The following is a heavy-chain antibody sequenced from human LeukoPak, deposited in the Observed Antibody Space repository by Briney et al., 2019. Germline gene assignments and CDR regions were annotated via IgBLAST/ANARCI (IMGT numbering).Heavy chain of an antibody. CDR2: IYYSGST. CDR3: ARHPRLQQQLSIFDI. D-gene: IGHD6-13*01. J-gene: IGHJ3*02. CDR1: GGSISSSSYY. V-gene: IGHV4-39*01. Sequence: SETLSLTCTVSGGSISSSSYYWGWIRQPPGKGLEWIGSIYYSGSTYYNPSLKSRVTISVDTSKNQFSLKLSSVTAADTAVYYCARHPRLQQQLSIFDIWGQGTMVTVSS.